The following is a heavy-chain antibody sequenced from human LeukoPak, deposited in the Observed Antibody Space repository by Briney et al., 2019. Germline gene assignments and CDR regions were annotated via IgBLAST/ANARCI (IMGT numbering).Heavy chain of an antibody. J-gene: IGHJ4*02. V-gene: IGHV3-23*01. CDR3: ARDRAWELSFDY. D-gene: IGHD1-26*01. CDR2: ISGSGGST. CDR1: GFTFSSYA. Sequence: GGSLRLSCAASGFTFSSYAMSWVRQAPGKGLEWVSAISGSGGSTYYADSVKGRFTISRDNSKNTLYLQMNSLRAEDTAVYYCARDRAWELSFDYWGQGTLVTVSS.